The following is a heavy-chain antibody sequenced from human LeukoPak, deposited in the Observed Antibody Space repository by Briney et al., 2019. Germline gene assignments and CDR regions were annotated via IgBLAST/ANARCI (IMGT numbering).Heavy chain of an antibody. CDR1: GFTFSSYW. Sequence: GGSLRLSCAASGFTFSSYWMSWVRQAPGKGLEWVANIKQDGSEKYYVDSVKGRFTISRDNAKNSLYLQMNSLRAEDTAVYYCASTPPITDGDDGNYGMDVWGQGTTVTVSS. CDR3: ASTPPITDGDDGNYGMDV. V-gene: IGHV3-7*05. J-gene: IGHJ6*02. D-gene: IGHD4-17*01. CDR2: IKQDGSEK.